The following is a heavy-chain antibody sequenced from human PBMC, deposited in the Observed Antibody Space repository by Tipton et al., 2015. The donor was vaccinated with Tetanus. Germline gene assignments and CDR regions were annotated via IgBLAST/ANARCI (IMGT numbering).Heavy chain of an antibody. CDR3: ARVSGAGPYYYYGMDV. D-gene: IGHD6-13*01. Sequence: QVQLVQSGAEVKKPGASVKVSCKASGYTFTSYGISWVRQAPGQGLEWMGWISAYNGNTNYAQKLQGRVTMTTDTSTSTAYMGLRSLRSDDTAVYYCARVSGAGPYYYYGMDVWGQGTTVTVSS. CDR2: ISAYNGNT. J-gene: IGHJ6*02. CDR1: GYTFTSYG. V-gene: IGHV1-18*01.